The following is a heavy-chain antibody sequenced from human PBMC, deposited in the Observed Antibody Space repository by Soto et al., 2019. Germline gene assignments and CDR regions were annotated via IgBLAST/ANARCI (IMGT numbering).Heavy chain of an antibody. CDR1: GGSVSSGDYF. D-gene: IGHD3-3*01. CDR2: IYYTGNT. J-gene: IGHJ4*02. V-gene: IGHV4-31*11. Sequence: QVQLQESGPGLVKPSQTLSLTCAVSGGSVSSGDYFWSWIRQHPGEGLEWIGYIYYTGNTYYNPSLKSRVSISIDTSKNQFSLNLTSVTAADTAVYYCARGPLWSGSYMGFAYWGQGTLVTVSS. CDR3: ARGPLWSGSYMGFAY.